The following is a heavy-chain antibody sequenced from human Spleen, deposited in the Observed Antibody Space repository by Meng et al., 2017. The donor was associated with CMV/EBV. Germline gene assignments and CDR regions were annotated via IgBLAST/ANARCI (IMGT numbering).Heavy chain of an antibody. D-gene: IGHD3-16*01. V-gene: IGHV3-21*01. CDR3: ARTHNGRGGSFDF. J-gene: IGHJ4*02. CDR1: GFTFSSYS. Sequence: GGSLRLSCAASGFTFSSYSMNWVRQAPGKGLEWVSSISSSSSYIYYADSVKGRFTISRDNAKNSLYLQMNSLRAEDTAVYYCARTHNGRGGSFDFWGQGALVTVSS. CDR2: ISSSSSYI.